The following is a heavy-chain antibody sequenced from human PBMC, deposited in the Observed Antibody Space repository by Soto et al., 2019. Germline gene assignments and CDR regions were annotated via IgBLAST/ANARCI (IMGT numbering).Heavy chain of an antibody. V-gene: IGHV1-18*01. CDR1: GYTFTSYG. J-gene: IGHJ4*02. CDR3: ARDLALFIAAAGPQGDY. CDR2: ISAYNGNT. D-gene: IGHD6-13*01. Sequence: QVQLVQSGAEVKKPGASVKVSCKASGYTFTSYGISWVRQAPGQGLEWMGWISAYNGNTNYAQKLQGRVTMTTDTSTSTAYMELRSLRSDDAAVYYCARDLALFIAAAGPQGDYWGQGTLVTVSS.